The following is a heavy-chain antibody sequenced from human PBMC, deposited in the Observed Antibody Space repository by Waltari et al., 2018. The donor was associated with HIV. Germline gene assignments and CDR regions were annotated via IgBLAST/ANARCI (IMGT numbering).Heavy chain of an antibody. CDR3: TTVGGGTRDY. CDR1: GFTFSDAW. D-gene: IGHD3-16*01. J-gene: IGHJ4*02. CDR2: IKSNTDGGTT. V-gene: IGHV3-15*01. Sequence: EVLLVESGGGLGKPGGSLRLSCAASGFTFSDAWMSWVRQAPGKGLEWVGRIKSNTDGGTTDYAAPVKGRFTISRDDSKTTLYLEMNSLKTEDTAVYHCTTVGGGTRDYWGQGTLITVSS.